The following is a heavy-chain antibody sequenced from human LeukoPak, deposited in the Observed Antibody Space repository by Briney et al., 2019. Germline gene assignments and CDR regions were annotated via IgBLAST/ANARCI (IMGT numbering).Heavy chain of an antibody. Sequence: SETLSLTCAVYGASFSGYYWGWIRQPPGKGLEWIGEINHSGISNYNPSLKSRVTISVDTSKNQFSLKLTSVTAADAAVYYCATLIDDNDFWSPSDIWGQGTVVTVSS. J-gene: IGHJ3*02. V-gene: IGHV4-34*01. CDR1: GASFSGYY. CDR2: INHSGIS. D-gene: IGHD3-3*01. CDR3: ATLIDDNDFWSPSDI.